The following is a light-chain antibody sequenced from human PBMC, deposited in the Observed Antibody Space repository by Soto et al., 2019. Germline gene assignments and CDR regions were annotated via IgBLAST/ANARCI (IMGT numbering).Light chain of an antibody. CDR2: GAS. J-gene: IGKJ4*01. CDR3: QHYNNWPLT. CDR1: QSISTN. Sequence: EIVLTQSPATLSVSPGERATLSCRASQSISTNLAWYQQKPGQAPRLLISGASTRATGIPVRFSGRGSATEFTLTISSLQSEDFAVYYGQHYNNWPLTFGGGTKVEVK. V-gene: IGKV3-15*01.